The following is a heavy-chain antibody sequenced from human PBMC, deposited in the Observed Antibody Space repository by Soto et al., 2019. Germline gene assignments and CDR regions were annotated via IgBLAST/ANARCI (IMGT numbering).Heavy chain of an antibody. J-gene: IGHJ5*02. CDR2: IIPSFGTA. CDR3: ARSGKKTGSSSSGLPPFLSWFDP. Sequence: QVQLVQSGAEVKKPGSSVKVSCKASGGTFSSYAISWVRQAPGQGLEWMGGIIPSFGTANYAQKFQGRVTITADESMSTAYIELSSLRSEDTAVYYCARSGKKTGSSSSGLPPFLSWFDPCGQGTLVIVSS. D-gene: IGHD6-6*01. CDR1: GGTFSSYA. V-gene: IGHV1-69*01.